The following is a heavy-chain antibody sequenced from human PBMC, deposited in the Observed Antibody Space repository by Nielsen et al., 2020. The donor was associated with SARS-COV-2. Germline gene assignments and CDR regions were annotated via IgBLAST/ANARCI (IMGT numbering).Heavy chain of an antibody. J-gene: IGHJ6*02. CDR2: INTNTGNP. CDR1: GYTFTSYA. V-gene: IGHV7-4-1*02. CDR3: ARAAPGSSWYYYGMDV. Sequence: ASVKVSCKASGYTFTSYAMNWVRQAPGQGLEWMGWINTNTGNPTYAQGFTGRFVFSLDTSASTAYLQISSLKAEDTAVYYCARAAPGSSWYYYGMDVWGQGTTVTVSS. D-gene: IGHD6-13*01.